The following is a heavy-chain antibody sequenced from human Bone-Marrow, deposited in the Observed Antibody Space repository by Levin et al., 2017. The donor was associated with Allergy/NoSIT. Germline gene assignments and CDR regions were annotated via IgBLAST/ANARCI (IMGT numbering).Heavy chain of an antibody. D-gene: IGHD4-11*01. J-gene: IGHJ4*02. CDR1: GFTFNYYG. V-gene: IGHV3-30*03. Sequence: QPGGSLRLSCEASGFTFNYYGIHWVRQAPGKGLEWVAVISYDGLNKYYADSVKGRFTISRDNFENTVYLHLNSLTPDDTAVYYCARAGPLPQTVTTLDYWGQGTLVTVSS. CDR2: ISYDGLNK. CDR3: ARAGPLPQTVTTLDY.